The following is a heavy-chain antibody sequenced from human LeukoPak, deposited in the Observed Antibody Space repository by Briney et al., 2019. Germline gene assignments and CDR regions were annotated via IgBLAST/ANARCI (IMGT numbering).Heavy chain of an antibody. D-gene: IGHD2-8*01. CDR1: GMSFSDYY. V-gene: IGHV4-34*01. Sequence: SETLSLTCGVYGMSFSDYYWSWIRQPPGKGLEWIGEINHSESTYYNPSLKSRVTMSVDTSKNQFSLKLSSVTAADTAVYYCAREVGYCTNGVCPNWFDPWGQGTLVTVSS. J-gene: IGHJ5*02. CDR3: AREVGYCTNGVCPNWFDP. CDR2: INHSEST.